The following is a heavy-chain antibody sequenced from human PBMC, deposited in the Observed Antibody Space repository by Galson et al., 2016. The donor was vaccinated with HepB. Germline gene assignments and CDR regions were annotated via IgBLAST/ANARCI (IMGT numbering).Heavy chain of an antibody. J-gene: IGHJ5*02. CDR3: AHRRTWAAAGTGWFDP. CDR1: GFSLNTSGVG. Sequence: PALVKPTQTLTLTCTFSGFSLNTSGVGVGWVRQPPGKALEWLALIYWDDAKRYSPSLKTRLTITKDTSNNQVVLTMTNMDPVDTATYYCAHRRTWAAAGTGWFDPWGQGTLVTVSS. D-gene: IGHD6-13*01. CDR2: IYWDDAK. V-gene: IGHV2-5*02.